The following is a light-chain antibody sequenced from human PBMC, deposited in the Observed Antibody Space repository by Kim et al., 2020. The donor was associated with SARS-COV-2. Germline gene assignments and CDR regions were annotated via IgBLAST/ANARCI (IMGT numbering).Light chain of an antibody. V-gene: IGKV4-1*01. J-gene: IGKJ2*03. Sequence: RATLNCKSSQTVLYNTNNKNYLAWYQQKPGQAPKLLIYWASIRESRVSDRFSGSGSETDFTLTISSVQAEDVAVYYCQQYYSTPPSFGQGTKLEI. CDR2: WAS. CDR1: QTVLYNTNNKNY. CDR3: QQYYSTPPS.